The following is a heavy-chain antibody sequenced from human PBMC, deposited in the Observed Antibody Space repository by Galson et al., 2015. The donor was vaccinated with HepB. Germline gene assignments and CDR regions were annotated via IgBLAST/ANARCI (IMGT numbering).Heavy chain of an antibody. CDR1: GFTFSNYA. V-gene: IGHV3-23*01. D-gene: IGHD3-3*01. CDR3: AKDRWSSYYKDY. Sequence: SLRLSCAASGFTFSNYAMSWVRQAPGKGLEWVSSISHTGSNTYYADSVKGRFTISRDSSKNTLNLQMNSLRAEDTAVYYCAKDRWSSYYKDYWGQGTLVIVSS. CDR2: ISHTGSNT. J-gene: IGHJ4*02.